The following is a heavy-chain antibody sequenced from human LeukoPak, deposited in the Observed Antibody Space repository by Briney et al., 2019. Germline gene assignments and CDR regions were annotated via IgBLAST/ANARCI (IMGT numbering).Heavy chain of an antibody. V-gene: IGHV1-18*01. CDR3: ARDLWFGELTPFGY. CDR1: GYTFTSYG. CDR2: ISAYNGNT. D-gene: IGHD3-10*01. J-gene: IGHJ4*02. Sequence: ASVKVSCKASGYTFTSYGISWVRQAPGQGLEWMGWISAYNGNTNYAQRLQGRVTMTTDTSTSTAYMELRSLRSDDTAVYYCARDLWFGELTPFGYWGQGTLVTVSS.